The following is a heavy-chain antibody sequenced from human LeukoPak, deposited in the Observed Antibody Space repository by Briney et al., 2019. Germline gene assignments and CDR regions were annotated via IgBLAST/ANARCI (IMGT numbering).Heavy chain of an antibody. Sequence: GGSLRLSCAASGFTVSTNCMTWVRQAPGKGLEWVSTIYSGGTTYYADSVMGRFTISRHNSRNTLYPQMNSLRAEDTAVYYCAKDRGYSHGFDYWGQGTLVTVSS. CDR2: IYSGGTT. CDR1: GFTVSTNC. CDR3: AKDRGYSHGFDY. D-gene: IGHD5-18*01. V-gene: IGHV3-53*04. J-gene: IGHJ4*02.